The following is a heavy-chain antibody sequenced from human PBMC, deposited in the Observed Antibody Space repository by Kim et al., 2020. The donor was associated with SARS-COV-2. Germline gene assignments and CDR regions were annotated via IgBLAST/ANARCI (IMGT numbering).Heavy chain of an antibody. J-gene: IGHJ4*02. V-gene: IGHV4-39*01. D-gene: IGHD3-9*01. CDR1: GGSFSSGSYY. CDR3: ARFHDISTGYYGVDY. Sequence: SETLSLTCTVSGGSFSSGSYYWGWIRQPPAKGLEWIGSMYYSESTYYNPSLKSRVTISVDTSKNQFSVKLSSVTVADTAVYYCARFHDISTGYYGVDYWGQGTLVTVSS. CDR2: MYYSEST.